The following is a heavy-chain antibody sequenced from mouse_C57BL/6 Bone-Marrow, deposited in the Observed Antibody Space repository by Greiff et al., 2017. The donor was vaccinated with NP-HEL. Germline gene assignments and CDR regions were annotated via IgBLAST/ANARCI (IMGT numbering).Heavy chain of an antibody. J-gene: IGHJ4*01. D-gene: IGHD2-4*01. Sequence: VQLQQSDAELVKPGASVKISCKVSGYTFTDHTIHWMKQRPEQGLEWIGYIYPRDGSTKYNEKFKGKATLTADKSSSTAYMQLNSLTSEDSAVYFCAPDLYYDYLYYAMDYWGQGTSVTVSS. CDR2: IYPRDGST. V-gene: IGHV1-78*01. CDR3: APDLYYDYLYYAMDY. CDR1: GYTFTDHT.